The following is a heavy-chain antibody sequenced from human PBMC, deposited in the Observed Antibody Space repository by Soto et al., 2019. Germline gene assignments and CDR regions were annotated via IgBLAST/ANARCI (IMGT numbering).Heavy chain of an antibody. J-gene: IGHJ4*02. V-gene: IGHV4-30-2*01. D-gene: IGHD6-25*01. CDR1: GGSISSGGYS. CDR3: AYGSSSAWIDK. Sequence: PSETLSLTCAVSGGSISSGGYSWSWIRQPPGKGLEWIGYIYHSGSTYYNPSLKSRVTISVDRSKNQFSLRLNSVTAADTAVYFCAYGSSSAWIDKWGQGTLVTVSS. CDR2: IYHSGST.